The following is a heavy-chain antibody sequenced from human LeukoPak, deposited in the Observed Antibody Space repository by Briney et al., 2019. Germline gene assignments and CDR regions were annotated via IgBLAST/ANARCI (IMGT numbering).Heavy chain of an antibody. D-gene: IGHD3-22*01. CDR2: IYYSGST. Sequence: SETLSLTCTVSGGSISSSSYYWGSIRQPPGKGLEWIGSIYYSGSTYYNPSLKSRVTISVDTSKNQFSLKLSSVTAADTAVYYCARHYYDSSGYYNWFDPWGQGTLVTVSS. J-gene: IGHJ5*02. CDR1: GGSISSSSYY. CDR3: ARHYYDSSGYYNWFDP. V-gene: IGHV4-39*01.